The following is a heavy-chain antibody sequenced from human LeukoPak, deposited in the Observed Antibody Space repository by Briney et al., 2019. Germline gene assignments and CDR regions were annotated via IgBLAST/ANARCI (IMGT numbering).Heavy chain of an antibody. Sequence: SQTLSLTCTVSGGSISSGDYYWSWIRQPPGKGLEWIGYIYKSVNTNFNPSLKSRVTISVDTSKNKISLKLSSVTAADTAVYYCSRAYAGYSYCYDAFDIWGQGTMFTVSS. CDR1: GGSISSGDYY. J-gene: IGHJ3*02. CDR3: SRAYAGYSYCYDAFDI. D-gene: IGHD5-18*01. V-gene: IGHV4-61*08. CDR2: IYKSVNT.